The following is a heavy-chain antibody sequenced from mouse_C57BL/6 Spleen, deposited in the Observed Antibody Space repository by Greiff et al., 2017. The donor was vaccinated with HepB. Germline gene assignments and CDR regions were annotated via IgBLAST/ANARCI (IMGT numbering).Heavy chain of an antibody. CDR2: ISSGSSTI. Sequence: EVKLQESGGGLVKPGGSLKLSCAASGFTFSDYGMHWVRQAPEKGLEWVAYISSGSSTIYYADTVKGRFTISRDNAKNTLFLQMTSLRSEDTAMYYCAPYYFDYWGQGTTLTVSS. J-gene: IGHJ2*01. CDR1: GFTFSDYG. CDR3: APYYFDY. V-gene: IGHV5-17*01.